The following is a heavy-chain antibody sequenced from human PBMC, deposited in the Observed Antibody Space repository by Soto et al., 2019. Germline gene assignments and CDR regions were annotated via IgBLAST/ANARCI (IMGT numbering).Heavy chain of an antibody. Sequence: ASVKVSCKASGGTFSSYAISWVRQAPGQGLEWMGGIIPIFGTANYAQKFQGRVTITADESTSTAYMELSSLRSEDTAVYYCARVVITTLSVGGVLGYWGQGTLVTVSS. CDR2: IIPIFGTA. CDR1: GGTFSSYA. D-gene: IGHD3-22*01. J-gene: IGHJ4*02. V-gene: IGHV1-69*13. CDR3: ARVVITTLSVGGVLGY.